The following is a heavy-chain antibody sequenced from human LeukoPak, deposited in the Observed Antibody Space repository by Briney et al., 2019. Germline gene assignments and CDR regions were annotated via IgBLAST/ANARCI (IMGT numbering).Heavy chain of an antibody. CDR1: GFTFDDYS. Sequence: GGSLRLSCAASGFTFDDYSMHWVRQAPGKGLEWVSGISWNSGSIGYADSVNGRFTISRDNAKNSLYLQMNSLRAEDTALYYCAKDIGSSWDYYGSGSYYRDAFDIWGQGTMVTVSS. CDR3: AKDIGSSWDYYGSGSYYRDAFDI. J-gene: IGHJ3*02. V-gene: IGHV3-9*01. D-gene: IGHD3-10*01. CDR2: ISWNSGSI.